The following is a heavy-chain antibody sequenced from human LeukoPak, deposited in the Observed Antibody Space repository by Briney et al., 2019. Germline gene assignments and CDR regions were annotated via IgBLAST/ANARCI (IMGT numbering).Heavy chain of an antibody. CDR2: IIPIFGTA. CDR3: ARDRTVVTPAYYFDY. V-gene: IGHV1-69*13. D-gene: IGHD4-23*01. J-gene: IGHJ4*02. Sequence: ASVKVSCKASGGTFSSYAISWVRQAPGQGLEWMGGIIPIFGTANYAQKFQGRVTITADEPTSTAYMELSSLRSEDTAVYYCARDRTVVTPAYYFDYWGQGTLVTVSS. CDR1: GGTFSSYA.